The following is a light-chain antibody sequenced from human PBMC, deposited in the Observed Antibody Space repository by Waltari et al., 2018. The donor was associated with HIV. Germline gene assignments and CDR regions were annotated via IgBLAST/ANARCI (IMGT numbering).Light chain of an antibody. J-gene: IGKJ2*01. Sequence: EIVLTQSPATLSLSPGERATLSCRASQSVSSSLAWYQQKPGQAPRLLIYDASNRATDIPARFSGSGSGTDFTLTINSLETEDFAVYYCQQRYNWPYTFGRGTKLEIK. CDR3: QQRYNWPYT. CDR1: QSVSSS. CDR2: DAS. V-gene: IGKV3-11*01.